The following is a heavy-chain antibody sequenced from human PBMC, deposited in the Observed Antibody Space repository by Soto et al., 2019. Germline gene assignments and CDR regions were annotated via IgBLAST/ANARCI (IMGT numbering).Heavy chain of an antibody. CDR1: GDSISSDNYY. Sequence: QVLLRESGPGLVEPSQTLSLTCSVSGDSISSDNYYWSWIRQPPGKGLERVEHIFNSGDNYYNPSLQSLMTKSVDTSRTHFSLQLSSVTVADSSEYFCARGHTWTGYGVTRRDYLDYWGEGILVNVSS. CDR3: ARGHTWTGYGVTRRDYLDY. J-gene: IGHJ4*02. CDR2: IFNSGDN. D-gene: IGHD3-3*01. V-gene: IGHV4-30-4*01.